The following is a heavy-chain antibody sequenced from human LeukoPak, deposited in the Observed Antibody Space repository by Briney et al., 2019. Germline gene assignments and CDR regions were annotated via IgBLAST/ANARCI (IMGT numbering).Heavy chain of an antibody. Sequence: ASVKVSCKASGYTFTGHYMYWVRQAPGQGLEWMGWINPNSGGTNYAQKFQGRVTMTRDTSISTAYMDLSRLRSDVTAVYYCARDLYGDYVFDYWGQGTLVTVSS. J-gene: IGHJ4*02. D-gene: IGHD4-17*01. CDR2: INPNSGGT. V-gene: IGHV1-2*02. CDR1: GYTFTGHY. CDR3: ARDLYGDYVFDY.